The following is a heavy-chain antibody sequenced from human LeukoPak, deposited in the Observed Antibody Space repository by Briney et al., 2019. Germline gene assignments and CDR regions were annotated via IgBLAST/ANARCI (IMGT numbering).Heavy chain of an antibody. D-gene: IGHD3-10*01. CDR2: INHSGST. CDR3: ARGLRARGNYYYYYMDV. J-gene: IGHJ6*03. Sequence: SEPLSLPFAVYGGSFSGYYWSWIRPPPGKGLEWIGEINHSGSTNYNPSLKSRVTISVDTSKNQFSLKLSSVTAADTAVYYCARGLRARGNYYYYYMDVWGKGTTVTVSS. V-gene: IGHV4-34*01. CDR1: GGSFSGYY.